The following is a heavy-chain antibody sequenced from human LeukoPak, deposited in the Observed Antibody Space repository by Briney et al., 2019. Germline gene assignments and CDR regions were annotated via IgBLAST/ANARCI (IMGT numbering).Heavy chain of an antibody. Sequence: GGSLRLSCAASGFTFSSYAMSWVRQAPGKGLEWVSAISGSGGSTYYADSVKGRFTISRDNSKNTLYLQMNSLRAEDTAVYYCARDGAVLYYDILTGYNYYFDYWGQGTLVTVSS. J-gene: IGHJ4*02. V-gene: IGHV3-23*01. D-gene: IGHD3-9*01. CDR3: ARDGAVLYYDILTGYNYYFDY. CDR2: ISGSGGST. CDR1: GFTFSSYA.